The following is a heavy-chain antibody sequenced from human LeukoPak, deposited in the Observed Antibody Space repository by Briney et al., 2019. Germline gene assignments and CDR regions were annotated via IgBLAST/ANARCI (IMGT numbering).Heavy chain of an antibody. J-gene: IGHJ1*01. V-gene: IGHV3-23*01. D-gene: IGHD3-22*01. CDR1: GFTFSSYA. Sequence: QPGGSLRLSCAASGFTFSSYAMSWVRQAPGKGLEWVSAISGSGGSTYYADSVKGRFTISRGNSKNTLYLQMNSLRAEDTAVYYCAKIGRYYYDSSGYRAEYFQHWGQGTLVTVSS. CDR2: ISGSGGST. CDR3: AKIGRYYYDSSGYRAEYFQH.